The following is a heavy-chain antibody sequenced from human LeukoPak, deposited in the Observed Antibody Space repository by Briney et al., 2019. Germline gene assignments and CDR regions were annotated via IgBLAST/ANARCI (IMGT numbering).Heavy chain of an antibody. CDR1: GYSFNTYW. D-gene: IGHD6-19*01. Sequence: GESLKISCKGSGYSFNTYWIGWVRQMPGKGLECMGIIYPGDSEVRYSPSIQGQVTISADKSISTAYLQWSSLKASDSPMYYCARQVGHWLTHWGQGTLVTVSS. CDR2: IYPGDSEV. V-gene: IGHV5-51*01. J-gene: IGHJ4*02. CDR3: ARQVGHWLTH.